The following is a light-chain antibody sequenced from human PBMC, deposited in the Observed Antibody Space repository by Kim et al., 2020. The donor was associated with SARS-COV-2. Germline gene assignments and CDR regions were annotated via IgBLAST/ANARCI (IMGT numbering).Light chain of an antibody. J-gene: IGKJ1*01. CDR1: QSVSSSY. CDR3: QQYGSSRT. V-gene: IGKV3-20*01. CDR2: GAS. Sequence: LSPGERATPACRASQSVSSSYLAWYQQKPGHAPRLLIYGASSRATGIPDRFSGSGSGTDFTLTISRLEPEDFAVYYCQQYGSSRTFGQGTKVDIK.